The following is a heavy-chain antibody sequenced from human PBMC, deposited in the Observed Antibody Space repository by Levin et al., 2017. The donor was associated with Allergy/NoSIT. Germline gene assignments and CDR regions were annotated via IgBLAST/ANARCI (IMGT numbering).Heavy chain of an antibody. J-gene: IGHJ4*02. V-gene: IGHV1-18*01. CDR1: GYTFTDYG. CDR3: ARDLKLLTAVDRGFEY. Sequence: ASVKVSCKASGYTFTDYGISWVRQAPGQGPEWMGWISLYNGNTQYAQKFQGRVTVTTDTSTSTAYMELRSLRSDDTAVYYCARDLKLLTAVDRGFEYWGQGTLVTVPS. D-gene: IGHD5-18*01. CDR2: ISLYNGNT.